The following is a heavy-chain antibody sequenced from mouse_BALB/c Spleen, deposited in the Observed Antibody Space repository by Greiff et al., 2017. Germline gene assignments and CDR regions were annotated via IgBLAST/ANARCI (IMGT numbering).Heavy chain of an antibody. CDR3: ARRGYDYYAMDY. CDR1: GFTFSSFG. CDR2: ISSGSSTI. Sequence: EVKLMESGGGLVQPGGSRKLSCAASGFTFSSFGMHWVRQAPEKGLEWVAYISSGSSTIYYADTVKGRFTISRDNPKNTLFLQMTSLRSEDTAMYYCARRGYDYYAMDYWGQGTSVTVSS. J-gene: IGHJ4*01. V-gene: IGHV5-17*02. D-gene: IGHD2-14*01.